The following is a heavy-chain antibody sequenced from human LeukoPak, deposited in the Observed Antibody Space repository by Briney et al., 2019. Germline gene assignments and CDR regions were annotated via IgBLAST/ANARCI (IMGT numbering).Heavy chain of an antibody. CDR1: GFTISDNY. Sequence: GGSLRLSCAASGFTISDNYMSWIRQAPGKGLEWVSYISSGGSTIYYADSVKGRFTISRDNAKNSLYLQMNSLRAEDTAVYYCARHLVVATYDYWGQGTLVTVSS. CDR3: ARHLVVATYDY. D-gene: IGHD2-21*01. V-gene: IGHV3-11*01. J-gene: IGHJ4*02. CDR2: ISSGGSTI.